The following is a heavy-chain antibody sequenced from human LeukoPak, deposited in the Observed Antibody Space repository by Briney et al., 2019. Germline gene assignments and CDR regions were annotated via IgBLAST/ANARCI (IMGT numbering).Heavy chain of an antibody. Sequence: PSETLSLTCAVYGGSFSGYYWSWIRQPPGKGLEWIGEINHSGSTNYNPSLKSRVTISVDTSKNQFSLKLNSVTAADTAVYYCARLRRYSGFDYWGQGTLVTVSS. J-gene: IGHJ4*02. CDR1: GGSFSGYY. CDR2: INHSGST. D-gene: IGHD3-9*01. CDR3: ARLRRYSGFDY. V-gene: IGHV4-34*01.